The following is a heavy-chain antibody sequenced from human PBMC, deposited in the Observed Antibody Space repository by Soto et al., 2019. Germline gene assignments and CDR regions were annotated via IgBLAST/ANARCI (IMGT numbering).Heavy chain of an antibody. CDR3: ARVAEMGTVTNGFYYYLDV. Sequence: QVQLVQSGAEVRKPGSSVKVSCKASGGTFSNHTISWVRQAPGQGLEWMGRIIPILNIANYAQKFEGRVRITADKSTSTADMELSSLRSEDTAMYYCARVAEMGTVTNGFYYYLDVWGKGTTGAASS. J-gene: IGHJ6*03. D-gene: IGHD4-17*01. CDR1: GGTFSNHT. V-gene: IGHV1-69*02. CDR2: IIPILNIA.